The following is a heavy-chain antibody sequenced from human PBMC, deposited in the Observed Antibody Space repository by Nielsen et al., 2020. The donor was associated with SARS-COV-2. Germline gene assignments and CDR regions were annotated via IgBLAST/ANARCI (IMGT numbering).Heavy chain of an antibody. D-gene: IGHD6-13*01. V-gene: IGHV5-51*01. CDR2: IYPGDSDT. Sequence: VRQMPGKGLEWMGIIYPGDSDTRYSPSFQGQVTISADKSISTAYLQWSSLKASDTAMYYCARSSRIADFDYWGQGTLVTVSS. J-gene: IGHJ4*02. CDR3: ARSSRIADFDY.